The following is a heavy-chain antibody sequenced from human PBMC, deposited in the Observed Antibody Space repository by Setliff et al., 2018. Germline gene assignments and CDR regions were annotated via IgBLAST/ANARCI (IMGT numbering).Heavy chain of an antibody. CDR1: GGSISSTSYY. J-gene: IGHJ4*02. Sequence: KPSETLSLTCTVPGGSISSTSYYWGWIRQPPGKGLEWIGTVYDSGTTYYNPSLKSRVTIFVDTSKNQFSLNLNSVTAADTGVYYCASCRYQVPYDYWGQGILVTVSS. CDR3: ASCRYQVPYDY. CDR2: VYDSGTT. V-gene: IGHV4-39*01. D-gene: IGHD2-2*01.